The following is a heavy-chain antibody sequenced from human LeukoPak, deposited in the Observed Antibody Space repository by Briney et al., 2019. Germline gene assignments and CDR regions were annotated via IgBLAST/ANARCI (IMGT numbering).Heavy chain of an antibody. V-gene: IGHV3-23*01. CDR2: ACGSDDNI. CDR3: AKGGKWDVTPFDY. J-gene: IGHJ4*02. Sequence: GGSLRLSCAASGFTFSSYAMSWVRQAPGKGLEWVASACGSDDNIYYADSVKGRFAISRDNSKNTLYLQMDSLRAEDTAVYYCAKGGKWDVTPFDYWGQGTLVTVSS. D-gene: IGHD1-26*01. CDR1: GFTFSSYA.